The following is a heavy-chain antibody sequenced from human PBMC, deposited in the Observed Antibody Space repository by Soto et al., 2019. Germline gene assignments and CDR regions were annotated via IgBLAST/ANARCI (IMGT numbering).Heavy chain of an antibody. Sequence: PSETLSLTCIVSGGYISGSYWSRVRQPAGKGLEWIGRIYSSGSSNYNPSLNSRLTMSLDPSKNQFSLKLRSVTAAETAIYYCAILFTVTTDYFSGMDVWGQGTSVIVSS. CDR1: GGYISGSY. J-gene: IGHJ6*02. D-gene: IGHD2-21*01. V-gene: IGHV4-4*07. CDR3: AILFTVTTDYFSGMDV. CDR2: IYSSGSS.